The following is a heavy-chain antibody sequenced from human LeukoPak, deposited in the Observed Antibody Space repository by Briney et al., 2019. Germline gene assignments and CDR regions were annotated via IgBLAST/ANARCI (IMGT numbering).Heavy chain of an antibody. J-gene: IGHJ4*02. D-gene: IGHD3-16*01. Sequence: ASVKVSCKASGYTFTGYYMHWVRQAPGQGLEWMGWINPNSGGTNYAQKFQGRVTMTRDTSISTAYMELSRLRSDDTAVYYCARYQYAYVVYYFDYWGQGTLVTVSS. CDR3: ARYQYAYVVYYFDY. CDR1: GYTFTGYY. V-gene: IGHV1-2*02. CDR2: INPNSGGT.